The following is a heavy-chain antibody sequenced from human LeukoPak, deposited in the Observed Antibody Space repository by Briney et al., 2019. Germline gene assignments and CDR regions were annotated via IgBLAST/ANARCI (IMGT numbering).Heavy chain of an antibody. V-gene: IGHV3-23*01. CDR2: ISGSGGST. Sequence: PGGSLRLSCAASGFTFDDYAMHWVRQAPGKGLEWVSGISGSGGSTYYAASVRGRFTISRDTSRSTLYLQMNSLRAEDAAVYYCAKAPVTSCRGAFCYPFDYWGQGTLVTVSS. D-gene: IGHD2-15*01. CDR3: AKAPVTSCRGAFCYPFDY. J-gene: IGHJ4*02. CDR1: GFTFDDYA.